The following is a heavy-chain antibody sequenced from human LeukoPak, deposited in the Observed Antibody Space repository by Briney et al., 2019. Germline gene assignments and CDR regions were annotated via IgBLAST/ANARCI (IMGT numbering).Heavy chain of an antibody. J-gene: IGHJ4*02. V-gene: IGHV3-66*01. CDR2: IYGGGNT. Sequence: GGSLRLSCAASGFTVNTYDMSWVRQAPGKGLEWVSIIYGGGNTYYADSMKGKFTISRDNSKNTLYLQMHSLRVEGTAVYYCARGLLIDYWGQGTLVTVSS. CDR1: GFTVNTYD. CDR3: ARGLLIDY.